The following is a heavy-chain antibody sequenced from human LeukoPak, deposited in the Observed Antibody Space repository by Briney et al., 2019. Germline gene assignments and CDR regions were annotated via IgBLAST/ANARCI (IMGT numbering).Heavy chain of an antibody. Sequence: PGGSLRLSCTASGFTFNSDAMIWVRQAPGKGLEWVATISGSGGSTYYTDSVKGRFTISRDNFKNMVFLQMNSLKAEDTAIYYCAKDFYDFWSGFDYWGQGTLVTVSS. D-gene: IGHD3-3*01. CDR3: AKDFYDFWSGFDY. J-gene: IGHJ4*02. CDR2: ISGSGGST. V-gene: IGHV3-23*01. CDR1: GFTFNSDA.